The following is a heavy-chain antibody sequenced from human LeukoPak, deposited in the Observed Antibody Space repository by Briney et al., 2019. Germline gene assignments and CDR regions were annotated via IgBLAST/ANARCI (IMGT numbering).Heavy chain of an antibody. J-gene: IGHJ4*02. CDR1: RFTFRNYW. Sequence: GGSLRLSCVGSRFTFRNYWMGWFRQAPGRGLEWVATIKPDESQKFLLASVRGRFNVSRDNAKNSLHLQMNSLRAEDTAVYYCARDKGADEGSKFDYWGQGTLVTVSS. CDR2: IKPDESQK. CDR3: ARDKGADEGSKFDY. V-gene: IGHV3-7*03. D-gene: IGHD1-26*01.